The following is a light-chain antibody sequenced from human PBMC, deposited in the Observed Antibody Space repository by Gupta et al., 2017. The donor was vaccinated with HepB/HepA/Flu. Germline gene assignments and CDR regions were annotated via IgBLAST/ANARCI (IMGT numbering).Light chain of an antibody. CDR2: GAS. V-gene: IGKV3-15*01. CDR3: QQYNNSPRT. CDR1: PIVGSN. Sequence: EVVMPQSPATLSASRGGSATLSCRGRPIVGSNLAWYQQKPGQAPRLLIYGASTRAPGVPDRFSGDGSGTEFTLTISSLESEDFAVYSCQQYNNSPRTFGEGTKVEIK. J-gene: IGKJ4*01.